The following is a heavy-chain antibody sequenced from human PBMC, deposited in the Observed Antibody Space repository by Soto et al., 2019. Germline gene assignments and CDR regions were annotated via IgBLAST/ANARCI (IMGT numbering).Heavy chain of an antibody. J-gene: IGHJ5*02. D-gene: IGHD3-10*01. CDR2: IKQDGSEK. CDR1: GFTFSSYW. V-gene: IGHV3-7*01. CDR3: AKYWDYHGSGSPGVTWFAP. Sequence: GGSLRLSCAASGFTFSSYWMSWVRQAPGKGLEWVANIKQDGSEKYYVDSVKGRFTISRDNSKNTLYLQMDSLRAEDTAVYYCAKYWDYHGSGSPGVTWFAPWGQGTLVTVSS.